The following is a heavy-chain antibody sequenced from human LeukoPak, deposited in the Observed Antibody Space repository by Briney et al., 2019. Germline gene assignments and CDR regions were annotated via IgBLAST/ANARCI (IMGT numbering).Heavy chain of an antibody. V-gene: IGHV3-74*01. CDR2: VNSDGSST. J-gene: IGHJ3*02. Sequence: GGSLRLSCAASAFTLSNYAMHRVRQAPGKGLVWVSRVNSDGSSTIYADSVRGRFTVSRDNAKNTVYLQMNSLRAEDTAVYFCTSLVHYYDGGGMAFDIWGQGTMVTVSS. CDR3: TSLVHYYDGGGMAFDI. CDR1: AFTLSNYA. D-gene: IGHD3-22*01.